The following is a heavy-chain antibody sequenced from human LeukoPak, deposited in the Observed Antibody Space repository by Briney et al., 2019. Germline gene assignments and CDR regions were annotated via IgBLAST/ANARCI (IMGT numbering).Heavy chain of an antibody. CDR1: GFTFSSDE. J-gene: IGHJ4*02. CDR2: ISSTGSMK. V-gene: IGHV3-48*03. CDR3: ARYCGGDCYYDY. Sequence: GGSLRLPCAASGFTFSSDEMSWVRQAPGKGLEWVSYISSTGSMKYYADSVKGRFTISRDNAKSLLYLQMDSLRAEDTAVYYCARYCGGDCYYDYWGQGTLVTVSS. D-gene: IGHD2-21*02.